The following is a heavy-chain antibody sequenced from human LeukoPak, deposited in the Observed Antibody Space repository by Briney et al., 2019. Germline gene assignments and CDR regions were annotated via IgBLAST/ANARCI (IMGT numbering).Heavy chain of an antibody. Sequence: SETLSLTCTVSGGSISSYYWSWIRQPAGKGLEWIGRIYTSGSTNYNPSLKSRVTISVDTSKNQFSLKLSSVTAADTAVYYCARHEGLWFGEFRFDPWGQGTLVTVSS. V-gene: IGHV4-4*07. CDR2: IYTSGST. CDR3: ARHEGLWFGEFRFDP. D-gene: IGHD3-10*01. CDR1: GGSISSYY. J-gene: IGHJ5*02.